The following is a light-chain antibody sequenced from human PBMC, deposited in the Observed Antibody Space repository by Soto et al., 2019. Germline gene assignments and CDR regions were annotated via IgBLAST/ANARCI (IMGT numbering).Light chain of an antibody. V-gene: IGKV3-20*01. CDR2: GAS. CDR1: QSVSSSY. CDR3: QQYGSSPRIS. J-gene: IGKJ5*01. Sequence: EIVLTQSPGTLSLPPGERATLSCRASQSVSSSYLAWYQQKPGQAPRLLIYGASSRATGIPDRFIGSGSGTHFTLTISRLEPEDFALYYCQQYGSSPRISFGQGTRLENK.